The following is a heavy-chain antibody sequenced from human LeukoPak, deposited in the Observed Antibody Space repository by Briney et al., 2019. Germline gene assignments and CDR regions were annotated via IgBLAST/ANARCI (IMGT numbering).Heavy chain of an antibody. D-gene: IGHD6-13*01. CDR1: GYSISRGYY. V-gene: IGHV4-4*07. J-gene: IGHJ4*02. Sequence: SETLSLTCTVSGYSISRGYYWSWRRQPAGKGRQGIGRIYASGTTYYNPSLKRRVTMSVDTSKNQFSLKLSSVTAADTAVYYCARVMDQQMDRSFDYWGQGTLVTVSS. CDR3: ARVMDQQMDRSFDY. CDR2: IYASGTT.